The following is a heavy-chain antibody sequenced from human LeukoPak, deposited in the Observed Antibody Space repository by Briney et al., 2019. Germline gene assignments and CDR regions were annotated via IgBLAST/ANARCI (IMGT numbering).Heavy chain of an antibody. J-gene: IGHJ4*02. D-gene: IGHD2-2*01. Sequence: GGSLRLSCAASGFTFSSFWMSWVRQVPGKGLEWVANIMDDGSENHHVDSVRGRFTISRDNAKNSLYLQMNSLRAEDTAVYYCATNGHSHANWGQGTLVTVSS. CDR3: ATNGHSHAN. V-gene: IGHV3-7*01. CDR2: IMDDGSEN. CDR1: GFTFSSFW.